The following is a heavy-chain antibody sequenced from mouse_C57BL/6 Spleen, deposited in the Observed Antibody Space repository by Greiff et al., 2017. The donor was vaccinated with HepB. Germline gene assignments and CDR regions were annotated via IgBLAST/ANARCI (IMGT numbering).Heavy chain of an antibody. V-gene: IGHV5-9-1*02. D-gene: IGHD2-4*01. J-gene: IGHJ2*01. CDR1: GFTFSSYA. CDR3: TREGYDYDKRRIDY. CDR2: ISSGGDYI. Sequence: EVNLVESGEGLVKPGGSLKLSCAASGFTFSSYAMSWVRQTPEKRLEWVAYISSGGDYIYYADTVKGRFTISRDNARNTLYLQMSSLKSEDTAMYYCTREGYDYDKRRIDYWGQGTTLTVSS.